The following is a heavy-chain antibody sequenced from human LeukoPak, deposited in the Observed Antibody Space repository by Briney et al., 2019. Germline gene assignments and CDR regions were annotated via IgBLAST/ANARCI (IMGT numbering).Heavy chain of an antibody. J-gene: IGHJ4*02. CDR2: IIPEFDEA. V-gene: IGHV1-69*15. CDR1: GGILSKWS. D-gene: IGHD3-16*01. Sequence: SVKVSCRASGGILSKWSISWVRQAPGQGLEWVGTIIPEFDEAHYAQKLQGRVTISADDSATAAYLELSSLRSDDTAVYYCASGGVTVYGYGPDYWGQGTLVAVSS. CDR3: ASGGVTVYGYGPDY.